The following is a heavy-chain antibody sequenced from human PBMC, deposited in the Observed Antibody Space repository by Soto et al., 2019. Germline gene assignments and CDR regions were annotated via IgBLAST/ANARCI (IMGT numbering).Heavy chain of an antibody. V-gene: IGHV4-59*01. J-gene: IGHJ4*02. D-gene: IGHD6-6*01. CDR1: GGSISNDC. CDR3: ARVEGPASSAGD. Sequence: XGTLSLTCSISGGSISNDCWSWMRQPPGKGLEWIGYVYYSGSTKYNPSLESRVTISADTSKNQFSLRVTSVTAADTAVYYCARVEGPASSAGDWGQGTLVTVSS. CDR2: VYYSGST.